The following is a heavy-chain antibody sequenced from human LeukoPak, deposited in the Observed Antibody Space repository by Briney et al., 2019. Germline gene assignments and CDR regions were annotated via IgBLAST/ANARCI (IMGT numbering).Heavy chain of an antibody. CDR3: ASFFPPAYNWFDP. CDR2: ISSSSSTI. CDR1: GFTFGSYS. V-gene: IGHV3-48*01. Sequence: GGSLRLSCAASGFTFGSYSMNWVRQAPGKGLEWVSYISSSSSTIYYADSVKGRFTISRDNAKNSLYLQMNSLRAEDTAVYYCASFFPPAYNWFDPWGQGTLVTVSS. J-gene: IGHJ5*02.